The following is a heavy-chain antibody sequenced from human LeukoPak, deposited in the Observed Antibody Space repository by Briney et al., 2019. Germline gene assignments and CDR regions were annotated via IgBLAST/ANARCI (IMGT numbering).Heavy chain of an antibody. CDR2: IYSGGST. J-gene: IGHJ6*03. Sequence: GGSLRLSCAASGFTVSSNYISWVRQAPGKGLEWVSVIYSGGSTYYADSVKGRFTISRDNSKNTLYLQMNSLRAEDTAVYYCFGMDIVVVPAADYYIAVWGKGTTVTVSS. V-gene: IGHV3-53*01. CDR1: GFTVSSNY. D-gene: IGHD2-2*03. CDR3: FGMDIVVVPAADYYIAV.